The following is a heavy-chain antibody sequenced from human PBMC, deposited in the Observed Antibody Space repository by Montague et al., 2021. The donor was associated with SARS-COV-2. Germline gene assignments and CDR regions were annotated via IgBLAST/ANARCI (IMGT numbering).Heavy chain of an antibody. V-gene: IGHV4-39*01. D-gene: IGHD3-16*01. Sequence: SETLSLTCTVSGGSISSSSYYWGWIRQPPGKGLEWIGSIYYSGSTYYNASLKSRVTISVDTSKNQFSLKLTSVTAADTAVYYCARHGGHSDAHFAYWGQGTLVIVSS. CDR1: GGSISSSSYY. CDR2: IYYSGST. CDR3: ARHGGHSDAHFAY. J-gene: IGHJ4*02.